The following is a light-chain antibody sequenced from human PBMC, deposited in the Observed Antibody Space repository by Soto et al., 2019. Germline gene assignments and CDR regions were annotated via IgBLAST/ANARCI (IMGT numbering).Light chain of an antibody. CDR2: EVN. CDR3: CSFTTTSTHV. CDR1: SSDIGAYGY. V-gene: IGLV2-14*01. J-gene: IGLJ1*01. Sequence: QSALTQPASLSGSPGQSITISCTGTSSDIGAYGYVSWFQQHPGKAPKLMISEVNNRPSGVSNRFSGSKSGNTAYLTISGLQVEDEAEYFCCSFTTTSTHVFGTGTKLTVL.